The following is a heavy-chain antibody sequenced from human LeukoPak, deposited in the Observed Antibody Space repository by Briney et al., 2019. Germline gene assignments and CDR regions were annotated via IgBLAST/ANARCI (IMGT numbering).Heavy chain of an antibody. CDR2: IYTSGST. J-gene: IGHJ5*02. D-gene: IGHD2-15*01. Sequence: SQTLSLTCTVSGGSISSSDSYYWTWIRQPAGKGLEWIGHIYTSGSTNYNPSLKSRVTISVDTSKNQFSLKLSSVTAADTAVYYCARATLCSGGRCYFNWFDPWGQGSLVTVSS. CDR1: GGSISSSDSYY. V-gene: IGHV4-61*09. CDR3: ARATLCSGGRCYFNWFDP.